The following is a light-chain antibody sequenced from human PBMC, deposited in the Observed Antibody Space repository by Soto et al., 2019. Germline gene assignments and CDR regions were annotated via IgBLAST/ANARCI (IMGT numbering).Light chain of an antibody. J-gene: IGKJ4*01. Sequence: DIPMTQSPSTLSVSVGDRVTITCRASESINGWLAWYQQKPGRAPRILIYDASKLEPGVPSRLSGSGSGAEYTLTISSLQPEDFATCYCQHYSSYPLTFGGGTKVEL. CDR3: QHYSSYPLT. CDR1: ESINGW. CDR2: DAS. V-gene: IGKV1-5*01.